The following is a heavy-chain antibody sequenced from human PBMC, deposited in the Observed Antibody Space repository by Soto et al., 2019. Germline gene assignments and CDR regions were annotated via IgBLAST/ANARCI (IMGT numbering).Heavy chain of an antibody. CDR1: GFTFSSYA. CDR3: AKDLSPITMVRGVIIDYYYYYMDV. CDR2: ICGSGGST. Sequence: SLRLSCAASGFTFSSYAMSWVRQAPGKGLEWVSAICGSGGSTYYADSVKGRFTISRDNSKNTLYLQMNSLRAEDTAVYYCAKDLSPITMVRGVIIDYYYYYMDVWGKGTTVTVSS. J-gene: IGHJ6*03. D-gene: IGHD3-10*01. V-gene: IGHV3-23*01.